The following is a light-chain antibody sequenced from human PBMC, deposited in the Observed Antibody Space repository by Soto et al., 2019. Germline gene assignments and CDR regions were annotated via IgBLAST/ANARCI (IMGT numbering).Light chain of an antibody. CDR3: QQADSFPLT. Sequence: DIQMTQSPSSVSASIGDTVPITCRASQDISTLLAWYQQKPGKAPKLLIYGASTLESGFPSRFSGRGSGTDFTLTISSLQPEDFATYFCQQADSFPLTFGGGTKVEIK. CDR1: QDISTL. CDR2: GAS. V-gene: IGKV1D-12*01. J-gene: IGKJ4*01.